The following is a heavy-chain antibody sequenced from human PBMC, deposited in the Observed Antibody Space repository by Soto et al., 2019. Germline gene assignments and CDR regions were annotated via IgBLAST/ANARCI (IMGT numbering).Heavy chain of an antibody. Sequence: GASVKVSCKASGYTFTSYGISWVLQAPGQGLEWMGWISAYNGNTNYAQKLQGRVTMTTDTSTSTAYMELRSLRSDDTAVYYCARDLRSSWYRDCFDPWGQGTLVTVSS. J-gene: IGHJ5*02. CDR2: ISAYNGNT. D-gene: IGHD6-13*01. CDR3: ARDLRSSWYRDCFDP. V-gene: IGHV1-18*01. CDR1: GYTFTSYG.